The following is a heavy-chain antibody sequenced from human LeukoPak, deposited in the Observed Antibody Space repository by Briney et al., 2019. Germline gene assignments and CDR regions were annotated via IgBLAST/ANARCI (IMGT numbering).Heavy chain of an antibody. J-gene: IGHJ4*02. V-gene: IGHV4-39*07. Sequence: SETLSLTCTVSGGSISSSSYYWGWIRQPPGKGLEWIGSIYYSGSTYYNPSLKSRVTISVDTSKNQFSLKLSSVTAADTAVYYCARSTPNYYDSRWWSHFDYWGQGTLVTVSS. CDR3: ARSTPNYYDSRWWSHFDY. D-gene: IGHD3-22*01. CDR2: IYYSGST. CDR1: GGSISSSSYY.